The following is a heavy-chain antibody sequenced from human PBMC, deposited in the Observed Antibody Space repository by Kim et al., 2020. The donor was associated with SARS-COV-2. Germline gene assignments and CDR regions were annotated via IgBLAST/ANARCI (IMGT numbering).Heavy chain of an antibody. J-gene: IGHJ4*02. CDR2: IYHSGST. D-gene: IGHD6-13*01. V-gene: IGHV4-39*01. Sequence: SETLSLTCSVSGGSISSSSYYWGWIRQPPGKGLEWIGSIYHSGSTYYNPSLKSRVTISVDSSKNQFSLKLSSVTAADTAVFYCARASPVAATTRYYFDYWGQGTLVTVSS. CDR1: GGSISSSSYY. CDR3: ARASPVAATTRYYFDY.